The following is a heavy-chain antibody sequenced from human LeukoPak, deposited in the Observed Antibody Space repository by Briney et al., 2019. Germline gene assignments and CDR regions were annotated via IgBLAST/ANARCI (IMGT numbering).Heavy chain of an antibody. J-gene: IGHJ4*02. D-gene: IGHD5-24*01. Sequence: SETLSLTCTVSGGSISSSSYYWGWIRQPPGKGLEWIGSIYYSGSTYYNPSLKSRVTISEDTSKNQFSLKLSSVTAADTAVYYCARFQRDGYPIQRNYFAHWGQGTLVTVSS. V-gene: IGHV4-39*07. CDR1: GGSISSSSYY. CDR3: ARFQRDGYPIQRNYFAH. CDR2: IYYSGST.